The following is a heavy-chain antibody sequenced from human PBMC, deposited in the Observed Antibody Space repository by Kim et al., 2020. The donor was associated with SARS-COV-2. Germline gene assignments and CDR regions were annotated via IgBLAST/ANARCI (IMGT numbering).Heavy chain of an antibody. D-gene: IGHD3-22*01. CDR1: GFTFSSYW. Sequence: GGSLRLSCAASGFTFSSYWMHWVRQAPGKGLVWVSRINSDGSSTSYADSVKGRFTISRDNAKNTLYLQMNSLRAEDTAVYYCARPPYYYDSSGLMDVWGQGTTGTVSS. CDR3: ARPPYYYDSSGLMDV. CDR2: INSDGSST. V-gene: IGHV3-74*01. J-gene: IGHJ6*02.